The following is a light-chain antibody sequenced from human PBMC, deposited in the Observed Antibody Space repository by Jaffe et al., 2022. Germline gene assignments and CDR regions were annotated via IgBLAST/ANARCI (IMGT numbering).Light chain of an antibody. CDR1: SSDVGSHNS. J-gene: IGLJ1*01. Sequence: QSALTQPASVSGSPGQSITISCTGSSSDVGSHNSVSWFQQHPGKAPKLMIYDVNNRPSGVSNRFSGSKSGNTASLTISGLQAEDEADYYCSSYTTSSTYVFGTGTKVTVL. CDR2: DVN. V-gene: IGLV2-14*03. CDR3: SSYTTSSTYV.